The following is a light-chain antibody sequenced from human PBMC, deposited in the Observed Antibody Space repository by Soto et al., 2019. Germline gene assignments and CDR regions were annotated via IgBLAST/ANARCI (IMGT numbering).Light chain of an antibody. CDR1: HAISDY. Sequence: DIQMTQTPSSLPASLGDRVSITVRASHAISDYLNWYQVRPGKAPKLLIYAASTLQSGVPSRFSGSESGTDFTLTISSLQPEDCATYYCQQTYSTPITFGPGTLLEV. CDR3: QQTYSTPIT. V-gene: IGKV1-39*01. J-gene: IGKJ5*01. CDR2: AAS.